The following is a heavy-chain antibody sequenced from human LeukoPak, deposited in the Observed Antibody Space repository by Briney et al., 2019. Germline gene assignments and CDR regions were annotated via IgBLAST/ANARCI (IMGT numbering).Heavy chain of an antibody. Sequence: GGSLRLSCTGSGFTFGDYAMTWVRRAPGKGLEWVGFIRSKTYGGTPEYAASVKGRFNISRDDSKSIAYLQMNSLKIEDTAVYYCARDQTPYYWGQGTLVTASP. CDR1: GFTFGDYA. CDR3: ARDQTPYY. V-gene: IGHV3-49*04. J-gene: IGHJ4*02. CDR2: IRSKTYGGTP.